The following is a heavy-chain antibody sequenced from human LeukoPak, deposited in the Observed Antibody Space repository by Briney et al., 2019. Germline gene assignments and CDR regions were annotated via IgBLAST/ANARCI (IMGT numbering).Heavy chain of an antibody. J-gene: IGHJ5*02. V-gene: IGHV4-38-2*02. Sequence: SETLSLTCTLSGYSISSGYYWGWIRPPPGKGLEWIGSIYRSGSTYYNPSLKRRVTISVDTSKNHFSLKLDSVTAADTPVYYWARAPHFFNWFDPWGQGTLVTVSS. CDR1: GYSISSGYY. CDR3: ARAPHFFNWFDP. D-gene: IGHD2/OR15-2a*01. CDR2: IYRSGST.